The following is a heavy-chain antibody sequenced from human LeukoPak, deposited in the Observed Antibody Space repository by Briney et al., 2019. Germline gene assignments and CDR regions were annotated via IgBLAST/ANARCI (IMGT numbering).Heavy chain of an antibody. V-gene: IGHV3-30*04. Sequence: PGGSLRLSCAASGFTFISYAIHWVRQAPGKGLEWVAVISYDGSNKYYADSVKGRFTISRDNSKNTLYLQMSSLRAEDTAVYYCARDSGFSGAQRGEFWGQGTLVTVSS. D-gene: IGHD2/OR15-2a*01. J-gene: IGHJ4*02. CDR3: ARDSGFSGAQRGEF. CDR1: GFTFISYA. CDR2: ISYDGSNK.